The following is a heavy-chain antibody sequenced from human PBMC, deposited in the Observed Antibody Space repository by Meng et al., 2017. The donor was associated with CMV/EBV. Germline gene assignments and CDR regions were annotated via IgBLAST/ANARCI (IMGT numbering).Heavy chain of an antibody. D-gene: IGHD3-3*01. V-gene: IGHV3-48*04. CDR3: ARVKSAYDFWSGYYLDY. CDR2: ISSSSSTI. J-gene: IGHJ4*02. Sequence: GGSLRLSCAACGFTFSSYDMHWVRQATGKGLEWVSYISSSSSTIYYADSVKGRFTISRDNAKNSLYLQMNSLRAEDTAVYYCARVKSAYDFWSGYYLDYWGQGTLVTVSS. CDR1: GFTFSSYD.